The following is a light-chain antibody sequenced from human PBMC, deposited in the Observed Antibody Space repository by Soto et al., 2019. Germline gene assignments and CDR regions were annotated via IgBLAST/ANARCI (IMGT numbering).Light chain of an antibody. CDR2: NTF. CDR1: QSVVNYQ. Sequence: EVVLTQSPGTLSLSPGERATLSCRTSQSVVNYQLAWYRQKPGQAPRLLIYNTFHRATGIPDRFGGTGSETDFTLTISRLEPEDFAVYHCQQYGALPPTFGQGTRVEIK. V-gene: IGKV3-20*01. CDR3: QQYGALPPT. J-gene: IGKJ1*01.